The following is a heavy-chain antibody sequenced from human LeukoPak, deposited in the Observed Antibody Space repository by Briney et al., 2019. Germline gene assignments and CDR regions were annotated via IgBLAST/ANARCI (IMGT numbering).Heavy chain of an antibody. CDR1: GYSISSDYY. CDR3: ARRGSAGWYADF. D-gene: IGHD6-19*01. V-gene: IGHV4-38-2*01. CDR2: MFHSGST. Sequence: PSETLSLTCAVSGYSISSDYYWGWIRQSPGKGLEWIGTMFHSGSTYYNPSLMSRVTISVDKSKNQFSLKLNSVTAAGTAVYFCARRGSAGWYADFWGQGTLVTVSS. J-gene: IGHJ4*02.